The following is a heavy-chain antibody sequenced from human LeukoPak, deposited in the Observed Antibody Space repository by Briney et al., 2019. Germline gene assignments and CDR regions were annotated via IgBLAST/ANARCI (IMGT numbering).Heavy chain of an antibody. D-gene: IGHD1-1*01. Sequence: PSETLSLTCVLSGVSIRRRDYCWAWIRQPPGKGLEWIGTVYYSGSTYYNPSLKSRLTISVDTSNNSISLKVTSLTAADTAVYYCARHGNWEPFDYWGQGSLVTVSS. J-gene: IGHJ4*02. V-gene: IGHV4-39*01. CDR2: VYYSGST. CDR1: GVSIRRRDYC. CDR3: ARHGNWEPFDY.